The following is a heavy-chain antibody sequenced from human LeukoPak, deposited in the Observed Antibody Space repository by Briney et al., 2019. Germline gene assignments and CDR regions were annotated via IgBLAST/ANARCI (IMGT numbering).Heavy chain of an antibody. D-gene: IGHD3-10*01. CDR3: ARAPEIMVRGIFIPDYFDY. V-gene: IGHV3-49*04. CDR2: IRSKVYGGTA. CDR1: GFDYRDYG. Sequence: PGRSLRLSCTASGFDYRDYGMSWVRQGPGKGLEWVGFIRSKVYGGTAVYAASVKGRFTISRDDSKTTAYLQMSSLRSEDTAVYYCARAPEIMVRGIFIPDYFDYWGLGTLVTVSS. J-gene: IGHJ4*02.